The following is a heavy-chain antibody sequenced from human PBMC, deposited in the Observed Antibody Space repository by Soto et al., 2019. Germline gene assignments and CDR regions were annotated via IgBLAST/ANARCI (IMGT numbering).Heavy chain of an antibody. CDR2: ISAYNGNT. D-gene: IGHD3-10*01. Sequence: QVPLVQSGAEVKKPGASVKVSCKASGYTFTSYGISWMRQAPGQGLEWMGWISAYNGNTNYAQKLQGRVTMTTDTSTSTAFIELRSLRSDDTAVYYCTSGRGRGVSYYWGQGTLVTVSS. CDR1: GYTFTSYG. V-gene: IGHV1-18*01. CDR3: TSGRGRGVSYY. J-gene: IGHJ4*02.